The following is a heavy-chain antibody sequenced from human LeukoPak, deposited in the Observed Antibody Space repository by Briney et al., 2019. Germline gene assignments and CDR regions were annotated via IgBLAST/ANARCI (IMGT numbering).Heavy chain of an antibody. CDR3: ATNRVGTYDRPFDI. J-gene: IGHJ3*02. CDR2: IYYSGST. CDR1: GGSISSYY. V-gene: IGHV4-59*08. Sequence: SSETLSLTCTVSGGSISSYYWSWIRQPPGKGLEWIGYIYYSGSTYYNPSLKSRVTISVDTSKNQFSLKLSSVTAADTAVYYCATNRVGTYDRPFDIWGQGTMVTVSS. D-gene: IGHD1-26*01.